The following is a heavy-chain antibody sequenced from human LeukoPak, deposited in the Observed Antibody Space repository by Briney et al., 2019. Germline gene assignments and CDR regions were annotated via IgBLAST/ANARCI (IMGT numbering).Heavy chain of an antibody. J-gene: IGHJ4*02. V-gene: IGHV3-23*01. CDR2: ISGSGSGT. CDR1: GHTFSTYA. CDR3: AKGGRDPIDY. Sequence: GGSLRLSCAASGHTFSTYAMSWVRQAPGKGLEWVSAISGSGSGTYYAHSVRGRFTNSRDNYKSMLYLQMNSLRAEDTAVDYWAKGGRDPIDYWGRGSLVTVS.